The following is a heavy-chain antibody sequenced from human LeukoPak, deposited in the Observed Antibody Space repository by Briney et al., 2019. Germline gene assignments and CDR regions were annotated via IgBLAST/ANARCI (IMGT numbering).Heavy chain of an antibody. CDR2: ISYDGSNK. V-gene: IGHV3-30-3*01. J-gene: IGHJ6*02. CDR1: GFTFSSYA. Sequence: PGRSLRLSCAASGFTFSSYAMHWVRQAPGKGLEWVAVISYDGSNKYYADSVKGRFTISRDNSKNTLYLQVNSLRAEDTAVYYCARVGSYYDFWSGYYGMDVWGQGTTVTVSS. CDR3: ARVGSYYDFWSGYYGMDV. D-gene: IGHD3-3*01.